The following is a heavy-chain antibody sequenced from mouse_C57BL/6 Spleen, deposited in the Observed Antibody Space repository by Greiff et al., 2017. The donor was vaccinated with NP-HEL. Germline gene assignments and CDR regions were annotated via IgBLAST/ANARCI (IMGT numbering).Heavy chain of an antibody. D-gene: IGHD1-1*01. CDR3: TRSLYYYGSSYCAMDY. V-gene: IGHV1-15*01. CDR2: IDPDTGGT. J-gene: IGHJ4*01. Sequence: VQGVESGAELVRPGASVTLFCKASGYTSTDYEMHRVKQTPVHGLEWIGAIDPDTGGTAYNQKFKGKAILTADKSSSTAYMELRSLTSEGSAVYYCTRSLYYYGSSYCAMDYWGQGTSVTVSS. CDR1: GYTSTDYE.